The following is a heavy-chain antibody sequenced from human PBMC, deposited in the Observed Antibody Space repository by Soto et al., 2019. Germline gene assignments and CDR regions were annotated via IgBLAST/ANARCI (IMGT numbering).Heavy chain of an antibody. D-gene: IGHD6-13*01. CDR3: ASTYSTSWYWFDP. V-gene: IGHV2-26*04. Sequence: QVTVKESGPVLVKPTETLTLTCTVSGFSLSNAGLGVSWIRQPPGKALEWLAHIFSNDEKSYSTSLKSRLTISKDTYKSQVVLTMTNMDPVDTATYYCASTYSTSWYWFDPWGQGTLVTVSS. J-gene: IGHJ5*02. CDR1: GFSLSNAGLG. CDR2: IFSNDEK.